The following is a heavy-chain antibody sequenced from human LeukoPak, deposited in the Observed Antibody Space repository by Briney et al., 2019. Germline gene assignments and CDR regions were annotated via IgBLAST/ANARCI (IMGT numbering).Heavy chain of an antibody. D-gene: IGHD2-15*01. Sequence: ASVEVSCKASGYTFTSYYMHWVRQAPGQGLEWMGIINPSGGSTSYAQKFQGRVTMTRDTSTSTVYMELSSLRSEDTAVYYCASPRGEVGSGGSYYYGMDVWGQGTTVTVS. CDR3: ASPRGEVGSGGSYYYGMDV. CDR2: INPSGGST. J-gene: IGHJ6*02. V-gene: IGHV1-46*01. CDR1: GYTFTSYY.